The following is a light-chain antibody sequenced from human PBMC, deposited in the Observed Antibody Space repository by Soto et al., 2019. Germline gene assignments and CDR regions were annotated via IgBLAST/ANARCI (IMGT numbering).Light chain of an antibody. CDR2: HAS. CDR3: QHHFFSPPCA. J-gene: IGKJ2*02. Sequence: IVMTQSPATLSVSPGESATLSCRASQSVGTSLAWYQQRPGQTPRLLIYHASTRATAVPARFRGSGSGTEFTPAFSSLRAEVFAVFYCQHHFFSPPCAFGPGTKLEIK. V-gene: IGKV3-15*01. CDR1: QSVGTS.